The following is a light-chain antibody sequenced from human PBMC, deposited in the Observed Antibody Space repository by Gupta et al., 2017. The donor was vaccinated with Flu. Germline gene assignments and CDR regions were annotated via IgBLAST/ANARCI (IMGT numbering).Light chain of an antibody. CDR1: QTILTY. J-gene: IGKJ1*01. CDR2: EAS. V-gene: IGKV1-39*01. CDR3: QQSYNVMWT. Sequence: RASQTILTYLNWYQQTPGKAPKVLISEASTLHSGVPSRFSGSGSGTDFTLTISSLQPEDFATYYCQQSYNVMWTFGQGTKVDLK.